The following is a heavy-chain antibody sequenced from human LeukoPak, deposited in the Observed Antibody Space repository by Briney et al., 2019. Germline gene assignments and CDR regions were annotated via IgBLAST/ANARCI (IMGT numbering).Heavy chain of an antibody. J-gene: IGHJ4*02. CDR3: ARTGYCSGGSCYTSFDY. CDR2: IYYSGST. V-gene: IGHV4-30-4*01. D-gene: IGHD2-15*01. Sequence: SETLSLTCTVSGGSISSGDYYWSWIRQPPGKGLEWIGYIYYSGSTYYNPSLKSRVTISVDTSKNQFSLKLSSVTAADTAVYYCARTGYCSGGSCYTSFDYWGQGTLVTVSS. CDR1: GGSISSGDYY.